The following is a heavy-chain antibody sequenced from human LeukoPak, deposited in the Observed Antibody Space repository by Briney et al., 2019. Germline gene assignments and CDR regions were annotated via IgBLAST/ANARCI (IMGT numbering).Heavy chain of an antibody. CDR1: GGSFSGYY. V-gene: IGHV4-34*01. D-gene: IGHD2-2*01. Sequence: SETLSLTCAVYGGSFSGYYWSWIRQPPGKGLEWIGEINHSGSTNYNPSLKGRVTISVDTSKNQFSLKLSSVTAADTAVYYCATRRTYCSSTSCPRGAFDIWGQGTMVTVSS. CDR3: ATRRTYCSSTSCPRGAFDI. J-gene: IGHJ3*02. CDR2: INHSGST.